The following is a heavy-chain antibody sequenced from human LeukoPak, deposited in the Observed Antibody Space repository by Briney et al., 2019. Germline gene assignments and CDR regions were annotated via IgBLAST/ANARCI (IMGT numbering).Heavy chain of an antibody. CDR3: AELGITMIGGV. D-gene: IGHD3-10*02. CDR2: ISSSGSTI. CDR1: GFTFSRYA. Sequence: GGTLRLSCAASGFTFSRYAMTWIRQAPGKGLEWVSYISSSGSTIYYADSVKGRFTISRDNAKNSLYLQMNSLRAEDTAVYYCAELGITMIGGVWGKGTTVTISS. J-gene: IGHJ6*04. V-gene: IGHV3-48*03.